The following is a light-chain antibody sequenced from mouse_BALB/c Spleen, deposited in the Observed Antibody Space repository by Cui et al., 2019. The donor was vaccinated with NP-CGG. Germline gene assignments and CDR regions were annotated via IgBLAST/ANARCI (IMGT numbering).Light chain of an antibody. CDR2: GTN. CDR1: TGAVTTSNY. CDR3: ALCYSNHWV. Sequence: QAVVTQESALTTSPGETVTLTCRSSTGAVTTSNYANWVQEKPDHLFTGLIVGTNNRTPGVPARFSGSLIGDKASLTIPGAQTEDEAIYFCALCYSNHWVFGGGTKLTVL. J-gene: IGLJ1*01. V-gene: IGLV1*01.